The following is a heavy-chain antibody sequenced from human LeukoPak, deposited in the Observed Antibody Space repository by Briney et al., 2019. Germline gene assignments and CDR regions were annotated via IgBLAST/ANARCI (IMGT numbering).Heavy chain of an antibody. CDR1: GFTFSSYW. V-gene: IGHV3-7*01. CDR2: IKQDGSEK. Sequence: PGRSLRLSCAASGFTFSSYWMSSVRQAPGKGLEWVANIKQDGSEKYYVDSVKGRCTTSRENAKNSLYLKMNSLGAEDTAVYYCARDDYSGYYDILTGYYGPYYYYMDVWGKGTTVTVSS. CDR3: ARDDYSGYYDILTGYYGPYYYYMDV. D-gene: IGHD3-9*01. J-gene: IGHJ6*03.